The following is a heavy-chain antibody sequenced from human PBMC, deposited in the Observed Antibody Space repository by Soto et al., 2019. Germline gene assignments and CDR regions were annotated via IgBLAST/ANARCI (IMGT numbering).Heavy chain of an antibody. CDR2: IHYNGNT. Sequence: SETLSLTCTVSGDSISAYSWSWVRQPPGKGLEWIGNIHYNGNTKYNPSLKSRVSMSVDTSKNQFSLKLSSVTAADTAVYYCARVPLHDYVWGSYRYVGDYFDYWGQGTLVTVSS. D-gene: IGHD3-16*02. J-gene: IGHJ4*02. CDR1: GDSISAYS. CDR3: ARVPLHDYVWGSYRYVGDYFDY. V-gene: IGHV4-59*08.